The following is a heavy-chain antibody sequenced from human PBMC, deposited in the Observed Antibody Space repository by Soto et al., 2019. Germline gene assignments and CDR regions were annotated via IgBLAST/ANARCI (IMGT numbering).Heavy chain of an antibody. CDR3: AKDQNHCSGGSCYSVTYYYGMDV. V-gene: IGHV3-30*18. D-gene: IGHD2-15*01. CDR1: GFTFSSYG. Sequence: GGSLRLSCAASGFTFSSYGMHWVRQAPGKGLEWVAVISYDGSNKYYADSVKGRFTISRDNSKNTLYLQMNSLRAEDTAVYYCAKDQNHCSGGSCYSVTYYYGMDVWGQGTTVTVSS. CDR2: ISYDGSNK. J-gene: IGHJ6*02.